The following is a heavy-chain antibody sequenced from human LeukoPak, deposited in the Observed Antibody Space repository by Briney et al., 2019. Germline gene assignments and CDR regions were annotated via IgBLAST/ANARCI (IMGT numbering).Heavy chain of an antibody. CDR2: ISYSGST. J-gene: IGHJ4*02. V-gene: IGHV4-39*01. D-gene: IGHD6-6*01. CDR3: ARLGGGQLVPLDS. Sequence: PSETLSLTCNVSGGSIGRSSDYWGWIRQPPGKGLEWVGTISYSGSTYYNPSLKSRVTISVDTSKNQFSLKVTSVTATDTAVYFCARLGGGQLVPLDSWGQGTLVTVSS. CDR1: GGSIGRSSDY.